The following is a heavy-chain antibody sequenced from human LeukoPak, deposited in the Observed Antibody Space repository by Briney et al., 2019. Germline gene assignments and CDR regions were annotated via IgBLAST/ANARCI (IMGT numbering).Heavy chain of an antibody. D-gene: IGHD2-15*01. Sequence: SETLSLTCTVSGGSISSHYWTWIRQSPVKGLEWIGDISKSGSTSRNPSLKSRGTISRDTSKNQFSLKLSSVTAADTAVYFCGRDALVGYFSYYYMDVWGKGTTVTVSS. CDR2: ISKSGST. CDR1: GGSISSHY. J-gene: IGHJ6*03. CDR3: GRDALVGYFSYYYMDV. V-gene: IGHV4-59*11.